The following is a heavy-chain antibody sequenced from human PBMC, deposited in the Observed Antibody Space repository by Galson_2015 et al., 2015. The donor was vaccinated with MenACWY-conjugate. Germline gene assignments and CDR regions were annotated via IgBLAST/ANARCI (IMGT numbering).Heavy chain of an antibody. Sequence: SVKVSCKASGYTFTSYGISWVRQAPGQGLEWMGWISTYNGNTNYAQKLQSRVTMTADTSTSTAYMELRSLRSDDTAVYYCARGPDSSGWQLYYYYGMDVWGQGTTVTVSS. CDR1: GYTFTSYG. CDR2: ISTYNGNT. J-gene: IGHJ6*02. D-gene: IGHD6-19*01. V-gene: IGHV1-18*01. CDR3: ARGPDSSGWQLYYYYGMDV.